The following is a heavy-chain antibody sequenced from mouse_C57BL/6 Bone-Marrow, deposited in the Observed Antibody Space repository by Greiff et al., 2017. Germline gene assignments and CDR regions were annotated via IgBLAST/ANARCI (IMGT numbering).Heavy chain of an antibody. Sequence: EVQRVESGGGLVQSGRSLRLSCATSGFTFRDFYMEWVRQAPGKGLEWIAASRNKANDYTTEYSASVKGRFIVSRDTSQSILYLQMNALRAEDTAIYYCARDEIDYAMYYWGQGTSVTVSS. V-gene: IGHV7-1*01. CDR3: ARDEIDYAMYY. J-gene: IGHJ4*01. CDR1: GFTFRDFY. CDR2: SRNKANDYTT.